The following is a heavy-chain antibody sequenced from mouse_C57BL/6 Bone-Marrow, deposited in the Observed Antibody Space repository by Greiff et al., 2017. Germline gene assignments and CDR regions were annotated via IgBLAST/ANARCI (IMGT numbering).Heavy chain of an antibody. CDR2: ISYDGSN. J-gene: IGHJ3*01. D-gene: IGHD4-1*01. Sequence: EVHLVESGPGLVKPSQSLSLTCSVTGYSITSGYYWNWIRQFPGNKLEWMGYISYDGSNNYNPSLKNRISITRDTSKNQFFLKLNSVTTEDTATYYCATGTRAYWGQGTLVTVSA. CDR3: ATGTRAY. V-gene: IGHV3-6*01. CDR1: GYSITSGYY.